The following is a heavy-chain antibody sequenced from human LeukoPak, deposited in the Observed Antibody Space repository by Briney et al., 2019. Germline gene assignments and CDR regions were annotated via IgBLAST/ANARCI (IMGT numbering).Heavy chain of an antibody. D-gene: IGHD3-22*01. Sequence: PGGSLRLSCAASGFTFSSYAMSWVRQAPGKGLEWVSAISGSGGSTYYADSVKGRFTISRDNSKNTLYLQMNSLGAEDTAVYYCAKDGPSSFYYDSSGYNCFDYWGQGTLVTVSS. V-gene: IGHV3-23*01. CDR1: GFTFSSYA. J-gene: IGHJ4*02. CDR3: AKDGPSSFYYDSSGYNCFDY. CDR2: ISGSGGST.